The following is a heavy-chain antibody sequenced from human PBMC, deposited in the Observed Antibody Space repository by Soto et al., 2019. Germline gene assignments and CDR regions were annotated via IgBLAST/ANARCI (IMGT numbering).Heavy chain of an antibody. D-gene: IGHD6-13*01. J-gene: IGHJ6*02. CDR3: AKAHTSSSYRYYALDV. CDR2: ISYSADKT. Sequence: GGSLRLSCAASGFTFNTYVMNWVRQAPGKGLEWVSTISYSADKTHYADSVKGRFTISRDNAKTSVYLQMNTLRAEDTAVYYCAKAHTSSSYRYYALDVWGQGTTVTVSS. CDR1: GFTFNTYV. V-gene: IGHV3-21*06.